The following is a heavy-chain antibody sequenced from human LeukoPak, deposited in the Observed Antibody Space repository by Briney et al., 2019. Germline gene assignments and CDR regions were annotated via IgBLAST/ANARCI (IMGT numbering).Heavy chain of an antibody. J-gene: IGHJ4*02. CDR2: IYPGDSDT. CDR3: ASHETGPYFDY. Sequence: GESLKISCKGSGYSFTSYWIGWVRQMPGKGLECMGIIYPGDSDTRYSPSFQGQGTISADKSISTAYLQWSSLKASDTAIYYCASHETGPYFDYWGQGTLVTVSS. D-gene: IGHD1-1*01. V-gene: IGHV5-51*01. CDR1: GYSFTSYW.